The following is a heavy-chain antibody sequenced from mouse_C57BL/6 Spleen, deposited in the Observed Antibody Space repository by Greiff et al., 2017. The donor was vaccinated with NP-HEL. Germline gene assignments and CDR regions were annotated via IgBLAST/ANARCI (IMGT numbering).Heavy chain of an antibody. V-gene: IGHV1-50*01. CDR3: ARDGDYGSRGYFDV. CDR1: GYTFTSYW. Sequence: QVQLKQPGAELVKPGASVKLSCKASGYTFTSYWMQWVKQRPGQGLEWIGEIDPSDSYTNYNQKFKGKATLTVDTSSSTAYMQLSSLTSEDSAVYYCARDGDYGSRGYFDVWGTGTTVTVSS. D-gene: IGHD1-1*01. J-gene: IGHJ1*03. CDR2: IDPSDSYT.